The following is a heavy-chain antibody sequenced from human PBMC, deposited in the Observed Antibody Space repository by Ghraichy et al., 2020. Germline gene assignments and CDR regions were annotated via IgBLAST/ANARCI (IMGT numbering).Heavy chain of an antibody. CDR3: ARGSMVRGVPRFDV. V-gene: IGHV1-69*13. CDR1: GGTFSSYA. D-gene: IGHD3-10*01. Sequence: SVKVSCKASGGTFSSYAISWVRQAPGQGLEWMGGIIPIFGTANYAQKFQGRVTITADESTRTAYMELSSLRSEDTAVYYCARGSMVRGVPRFDVWGQGTTVTVSS. CDR2: IIPIFGTA. J-gene: IGHJ6*02.